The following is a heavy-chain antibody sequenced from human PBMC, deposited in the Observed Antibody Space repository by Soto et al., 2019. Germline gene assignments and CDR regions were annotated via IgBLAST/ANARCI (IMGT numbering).Heavy chain of an antibody. D-gene: IGHD1-26*01. CDR1: GYSFTSYW. CDR3: ARGGVVGSTRSYFDY. Sequence: PGESLKISCKGSGYSFTSYWIAWVRQMPGKGLEWTGRIDPSDSYTNYSPSFQGHVTISADKSISTAYLQWSSLKASDTAMYYCARGGVVGSTRSYFDYWGQGALVTVS. J-gene: IGHJ4*02. CDR2: IDPSDSYT. V-gene: IGHV5-10-1*01.